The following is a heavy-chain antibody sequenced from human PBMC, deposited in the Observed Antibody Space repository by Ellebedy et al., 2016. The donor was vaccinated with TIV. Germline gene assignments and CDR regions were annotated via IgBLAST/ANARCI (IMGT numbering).Heavy chain of an antibody. CDR2: ISYDGSNK. J-gene: IGHJ5*02. Sequence: GESLKISCAASGFTFSSSGMHWVRQAPGKGLEWVAVISYDGSNKYYADSVKGRFTISRDNSKNTLYLQMNSLRAEDTAVYYCARDIIRNWFDPWGQGTLVTVSS. D-gene: IGHD3-10*01. V-gene: IGHV3-30*03. CDR1: GFTFSSSG. CDR3: ARDIIRNWFDP.